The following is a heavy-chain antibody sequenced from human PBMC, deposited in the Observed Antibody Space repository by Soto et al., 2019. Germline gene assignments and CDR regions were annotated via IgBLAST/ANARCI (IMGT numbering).Heavy chain of an antibody. CDR1: GDTLTIYY. J-gene: IGHJ4*02. CDR3: ARAVKSTTGTRPYYFDY. Sequence: ASVEVSCTASGDTLTIYYMHCVRQATGQGLEWMGIINPSGGSTSYAQKFQGRVTMTRDTSTSTVYMELSSLRSEDTAVYYCARAVKSTTGTRPYYFDYWGQGTLVTVSS. V-gene: IGHV1-46*03. CDR2: INPSGGST. D-gene: IGHD1-1*01.